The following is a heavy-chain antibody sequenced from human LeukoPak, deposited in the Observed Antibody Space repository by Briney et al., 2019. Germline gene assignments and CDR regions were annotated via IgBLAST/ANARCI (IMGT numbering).Heavy chain of an antibody. CDR2: IYYSGST. J-gene: IGHJ6*02. CDR1: GGSISSYY. Sequence: PSETLSLTCTVSGGSISSYYWSWIRQPPGKGLEWIGYIYYSGSTNYNPSLKSRVTISVDTSKNQFSLKLSSVTAADTAVYYCASSYYYDSSGYYYYYYYGMDVWGQGTTVTVSS. V-gene: IGHV4-59*08. CDR3: ASSYYYDSSGYYYYYYYGMDV. D-gene: IGHD3-22*01.